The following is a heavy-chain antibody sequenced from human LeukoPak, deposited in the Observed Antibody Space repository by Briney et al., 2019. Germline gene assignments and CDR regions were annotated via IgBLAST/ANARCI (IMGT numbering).Heavy chain of an antibody. V-gene: IGHV3-64*01. CDR2: ISSNGGST. J-gene: IGHJ3*01. CDR1: GFTFSVSV. Sequence: GGPLRLSCAASGFTFSVSVMHWVRQAPGKGLEYVSVISSNGGSTSYANSVKGRFTISRDNSKNTLYLQMGSLRAEDMAVYYCARGGGDCSGDPCHSYDAFDVWGRGTVVTVSS. CDR3: ARGGGDCSGDPCHSYDAFDV. D-gene: IGHD6-19*01.